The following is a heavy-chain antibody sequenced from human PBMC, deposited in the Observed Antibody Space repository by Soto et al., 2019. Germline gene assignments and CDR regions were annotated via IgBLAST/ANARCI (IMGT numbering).Heavy chain of an antibody. CDR1: GFTFSSYS. CDR2: ISSGSSTI. Sequence: VGSLRLSCAASGFTFSSYSMNWVRQAPGKGLEWVSYISSGSSTIYYAGSVKGRFTISRDNAKNSLFLQMNSLRDEDTAVYYCARVRVYSSSSLPFDYWGQGTLVTVSS. V-gene: IGHV3-48*02. D-gene: IGHD6-6*01. CDR3: ARVRVYSSSSLPFDY. J-gene: IGHJ4*02.